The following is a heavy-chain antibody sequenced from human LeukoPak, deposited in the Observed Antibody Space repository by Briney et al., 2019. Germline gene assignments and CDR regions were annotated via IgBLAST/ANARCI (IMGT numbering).Heavy chain of an antibody. CDR3: ARDYGGDAFDI. V-gene: IGHV1-3*01. CDR2: INAGNGNT. Sequence: ASVKVSCKASGYTFTSYAMHWVRQAPGQRLEWMGWINAGNGNTKYPQKFQGRVTITRDTSASTAYMELSSLRSEDTAVYYCARDYGGDAFDIWGQGTMVTVSS. D-gene: IGHD3-16*01. J-gene: IGHJ3*02. CDR1: GYTFTSYA.